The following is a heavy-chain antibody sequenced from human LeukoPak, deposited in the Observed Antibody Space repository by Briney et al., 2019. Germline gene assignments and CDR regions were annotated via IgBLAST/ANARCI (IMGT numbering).Heavy chain of an antibody. D-gene: IGHD6-13*01. V-gene: IGHV3-48*04. CDR1: GFTFSSYS. CDR2: ISSSSSTI. CDR3: ARGIAAPKYYFDY. J-gene: IGHJ4*02. Sequence: GGSLRLSCAASGFTFSSYSMNWVRQAPGKGLEWVSYISSSSSTIYYADSVKGRFTISRDNAKNSLYLQMNSLRAEDTAVYYCARGIAAPKYYFDYWGQGTLVTVSS.